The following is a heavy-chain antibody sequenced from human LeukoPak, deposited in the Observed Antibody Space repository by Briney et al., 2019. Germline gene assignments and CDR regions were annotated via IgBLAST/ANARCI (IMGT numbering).Heavy chain of an antibody. D-gene: IGHD3-10*01. Sequence: PGRSLRLSCEASGFTFSNYAMHWVRQAPGKGLEWVAVISYDGSNKYYADSVKGRFTISRDNSKNTLYLQMNSLRAEDTAVYYCARGPMVRGVIDYWGQGTLVTVSS. J-gene: IGHJ4*02. CDR3: ARGPMVRGVIDY. CDR1: GFTFSNYA. V-gene: IGHV3-30*04. CDR2: ISYDGSNK.